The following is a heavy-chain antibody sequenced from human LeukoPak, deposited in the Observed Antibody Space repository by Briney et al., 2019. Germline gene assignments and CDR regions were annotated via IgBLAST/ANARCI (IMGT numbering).Heavy chain of an antibody. CDR2: ILSDGSKE. CDR3: AREEYYDFWSGFDY. Sequence: GGSLRLSCAASGFTFSSYGMHWVRQAPGKGLEWVAVILSDGSKEFYTDSVKGRFTISRDNSKNTLYLQMNSLRAEDTAVYYCAREEYYDFWSGFDYWGQGTLVTVSS. D-gene: IGHD3-3*01. J-gene: IGHJ4*02. CDR1: GFTFSSYG. V-gene: IGHV3-33*01.